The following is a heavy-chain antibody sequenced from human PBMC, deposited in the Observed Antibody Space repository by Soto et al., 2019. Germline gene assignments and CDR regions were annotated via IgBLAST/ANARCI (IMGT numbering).Heavy chain of an antibody. CDR2: ISGSGRIT. D-gene: IGHD3-16*01. CDR1: GFSFSAYA. CDR3: VKERIELWLIDY. Sequence: DVQLLESGGGLAQPGASLRLSCVASGFSFSAYAMSWVRQSPGKGFEWVSTISGSGRITNYADSVKGRFTTSKDTSTNTLYLHMNSLTADDTALYYCVKERIELWLIDYWGQGTLVTVSS. J-gene: IGHJ4*02. V-gene: IGHV3-23*01.